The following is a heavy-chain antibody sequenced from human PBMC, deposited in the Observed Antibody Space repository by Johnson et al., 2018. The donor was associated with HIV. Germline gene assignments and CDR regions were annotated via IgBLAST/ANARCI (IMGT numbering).Heavy chain of an antibody. D-gene: IGHD6-13*01. Sequence: VQLVESGGGVVKPGRSLRLSCAASGFTFSSYGMHWVRQAPGKGLEWVAVISYDGSNKYYADSVKGRFTISRDNSKNTLYLQMNSLRAEDTAVYYCAKDLRRKQLGNHDAFDIWGQGTMVTVSS. J-gene: IGHJ3*02. CDR2: ISYDGSNK. V-gene: IGHV3-30*18. CDR3: AKDLRRKQLGNHDAFDI. CDR1: GFTFSSYG.